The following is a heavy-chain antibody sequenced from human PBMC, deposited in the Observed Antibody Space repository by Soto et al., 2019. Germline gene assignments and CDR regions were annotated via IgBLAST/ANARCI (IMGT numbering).Heavy chain of an antibody. D-gene: IGHD5-12*01. CDR2: IYTSGST. CDR1: GGSISSYY. Sequence: SETLSLTCTVSGGSISSYYWSWIRQPAGKGLEWIGRIYTSGSTNYNPSLKSRVTMSVDTSKNQFSLKLSSVTAADTAVYYCARDMGSRREVARWQTGMDVWGQGTTVTVSS. CDR3: ARDMGSRREVARWQTGMDV. V-gene: IGHV4-4*07. J-gene: IGHJ6*02.